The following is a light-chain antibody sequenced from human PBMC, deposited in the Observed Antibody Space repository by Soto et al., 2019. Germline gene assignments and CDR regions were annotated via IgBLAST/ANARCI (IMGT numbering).Light chain of an antibody. V-gene: IGLV2-14*01. Sequence: QSALTQPASVSGSPGQSITISCTGTSSDVGGYNYVSWYQQHPGKAPKLMIYEVSNRPSGVSNRFSGSKSGNTASLTISGLQAGDVGDYYCGSYTSSTPPVVFGGGTKLTVL. CDR2: EVS. CDR1: SSDVGGYNY. CDR3: GSYTSSTPPVV. J-gene: IGLJ2*01.